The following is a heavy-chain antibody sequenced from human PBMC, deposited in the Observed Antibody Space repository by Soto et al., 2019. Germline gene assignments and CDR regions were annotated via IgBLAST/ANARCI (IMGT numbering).Heavy chain of an antibody. CDR3: ASVGRVTVILHHFHFFDPAV. V-gene: IGHV5-51*01. Sequence: PGESLKISCKGSGYTFTTYWIGWVRQMPGKGMEWMGIIFPGDSDTRYSPSLQGHVTISADKSTGTACLHWRSLAASDTGLSYCASVGRVTVILHHFHFFDPAVWGYVTTVT. CDR2: IFPGDSDT. CDR1: GYTFTTYW. J-gene: IGHJ6*01. D-gene: IGHD2-21*02.